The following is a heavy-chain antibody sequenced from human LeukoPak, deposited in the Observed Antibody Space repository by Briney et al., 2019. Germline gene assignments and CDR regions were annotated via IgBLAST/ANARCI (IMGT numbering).Heavy chain of an antibody. CDR1: GFTFSSYA. V-gene: IGHV3-30-3*01. CDR3: ARDVAPYSSGWYMGY. Sequence: GGSLRLSCAASGFTFSSYAMHWVRQAPGKGLEWVAVISYDGSNKYYADSVKGRFTISRDNSKNTLYLQVNSLRAEDTAVYYCARDVAPYSSGWYMGYWGQGTLVTVSS. J-gene: IGHJ4*02. D-gene: IGHD6-19*01. CDR2: ISYDGSNK.